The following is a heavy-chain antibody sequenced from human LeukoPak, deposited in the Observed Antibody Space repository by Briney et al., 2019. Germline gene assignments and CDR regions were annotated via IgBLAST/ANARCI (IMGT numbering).Heavy chain of an antibody. CDR1: GGTFSSYT. J-gene: IGHJ5*02. CDR2: IIPILGIA. Sequence: SVKVSCKASGGTFSSYTISWARQAPGQRLEWMGRIIPILGIANYAQKFQGRVTITADKSTSTAYMELSSLRSEDTAVYYCARAPTFLGGFDPWGQGTLVTVSS. V-gene: IGHV1-69*02. CDR3: ARAPTFLGGFDP. D-gene: IGHD3-16*01.